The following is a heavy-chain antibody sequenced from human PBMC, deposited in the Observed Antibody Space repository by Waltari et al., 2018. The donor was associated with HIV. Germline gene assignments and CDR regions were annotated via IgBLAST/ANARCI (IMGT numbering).Heavy chain of an antibody. V-gene: IGHV3-30*04. J-gene: IGHJ3*02. CDR2: ISYDGSNK. D-gene: IGHD3-22*01. Sequence: QVQLVESGGGVVKPGWSLRLSCAASGFTFSSYAMHGVRKAPGKGLEWVAVISYDGSNKYYADSVKGRFTISRDNSKNTLYLQMNSLRAEDTAVYYCARDRALKVVEDAFDIWGQGTMVTVSS. CDR3: ARDRALKVVEDAFDI. CDR1: GFTFSSYA.